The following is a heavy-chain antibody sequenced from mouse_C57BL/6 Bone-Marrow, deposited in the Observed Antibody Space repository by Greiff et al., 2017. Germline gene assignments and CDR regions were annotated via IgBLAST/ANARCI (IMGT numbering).Heavy chain of an antibody. V-gene: IGHV1-55*01. J-gene: IGHJ3*01. CDR1: GYTFTSYW. Sequence: QVQLQQPGAELVKPGASVKMSCKASGYTFTSYWITWVKQRPGQGLEWIGDIYPGSGSTNYNEKFKSKATLTVDTSSSTAYMQLSNLTTEDSADYDCARGGAGFAYWGQGTLVTVSA. CDR2: IYPGSGST. D-gene: IGHD3-3*01. CDR3: ARGGAGFAY.